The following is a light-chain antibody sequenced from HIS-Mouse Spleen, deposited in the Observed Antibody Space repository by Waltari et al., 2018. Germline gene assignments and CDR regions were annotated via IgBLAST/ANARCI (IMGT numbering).Light chain of an antibody. CDR3: QQLNSYHPT. J-gene: IGKJ1*01. Sequence: DIQLTQSPSFLSASVGDRVTITCLASQGIRSYLACYQQKPGNAPKLLIYAASTLQSGVPSRFSGSGSGTEFTLTISSLQPEDFATYYCQQLNSYHPTFGQGTKVEIK. V-gene: IGKV1-9*01. CDR2: AAS. CDR1: QGIRSY.